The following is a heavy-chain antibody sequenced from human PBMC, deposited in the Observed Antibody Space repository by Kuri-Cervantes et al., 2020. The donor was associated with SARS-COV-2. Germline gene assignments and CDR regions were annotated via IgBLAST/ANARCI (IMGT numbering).Heavy chain of an antibody. CDR2: IYYSGST. D-gene: IGHD1-1*01. J-gene: IGHJ4*02. CDR3: ARGGPDDFAFDY. V-gene: IGHV4-59*08. CDR1: GGSISSYY. Sequence: GSLRLSCTVSGGSISSYYWSWIRQPPGKGLEWIGYIYYSGSTNYNPSLKSRVTMSLDTSKNHFFLKLSSVTAADTAVYFCARGGPDDFAFDYWGQGALVTVSS.